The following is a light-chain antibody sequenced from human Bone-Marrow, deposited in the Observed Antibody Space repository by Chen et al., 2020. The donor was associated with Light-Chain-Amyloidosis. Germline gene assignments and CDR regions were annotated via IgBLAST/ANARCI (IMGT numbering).Light chain of an antibody. CDR1: DLPTKY. CDR3: QSADSSGTYEVI. CDR2: RET. V-gene: IGLV3-25*03. J-gene: IGLJ2*01. Sequence: SHELTQPPSVSVSPGQTATITCSGDDLPTKYAYWYQQNPGQAPVLVIHRETEWPSGISERFSGSSSGTTATLTISGVQAEDEADYHCQSADSSGTYEVIFGGGTKLTVL.